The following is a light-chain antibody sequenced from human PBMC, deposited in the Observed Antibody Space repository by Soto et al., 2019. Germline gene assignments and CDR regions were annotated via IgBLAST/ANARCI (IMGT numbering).Light chain of an antibody. V-gene: IGLV2-14*01. Sequence: QSALTQPASVSGSPGQSITISCTGTSSVVCGYNYVSWYQQHPGKAPKLMIYEVSNRPSGVSHRFSGSKSGNTASLTISGLQAEDEADYYCGSYTSSSTPFVFGTGSKVTVL. J-gene: IGLJ1*01. CDR2: EVS. CDR3: GSYTSSSTPFV. CDR1: SSVVCGYNY.